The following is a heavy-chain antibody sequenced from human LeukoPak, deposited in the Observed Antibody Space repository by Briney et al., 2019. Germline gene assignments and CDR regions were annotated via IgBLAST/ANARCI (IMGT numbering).Heavy chain of an antibody. Sequence: GASVKVSCKASGYTFTSYDINWVRQATGQGLEWMGWMNPNSGNTGYAQKFQGRVTITRNTSISTAYMELSSLRSEDTAVYYCARERGDNWNDVRAFDYWGQGTLVTVSS. CDR1: GYTFTSYD. D-gene: IGHD1-1*01. CDR2: MNPNSGNT. J-gene: IGHJ4*02. V-gene: IGHV1-8*03. CDR3: ARERGDNWNDVRAFDY.